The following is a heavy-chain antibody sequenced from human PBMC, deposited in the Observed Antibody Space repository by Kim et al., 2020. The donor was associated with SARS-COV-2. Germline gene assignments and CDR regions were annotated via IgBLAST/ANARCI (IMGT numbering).Heavy chain of an antibody. D-gene: IGHD1-7*01. CDR1: GFTFSDSA. CDR3: TRIHGTTLAFWDAFDV. Sequence: GGSLRLSCVASGFTFSDSAMHWVRQAPGKGLEWVGRIRSKLSSYATGDSASVRGRFTIAKDESKKTAHLQMNSPEIEDAAIYYCTRIHGTTLAFWDAFDV. J-gene: IGHJ3*01. CDR2: IRSKLSSYAT. V-gene: IGHV3-73*01.